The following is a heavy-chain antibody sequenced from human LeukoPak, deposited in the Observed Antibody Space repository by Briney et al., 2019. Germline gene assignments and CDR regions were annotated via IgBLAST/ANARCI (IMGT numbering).Heavy chain of an antibody. D-gene: IGHD6-13*01. J-gene: IGHJ4*02. CDR2: ISGHDGQT. V-gene: IGHV1-18*01. Sequence: GASVRVSCKASGYTFTNYGITWVRQAPGQGLEWMGWISGHDGQTSFAQNLQGRATMTTDTSTTTAFLEVRSLRSDDTAVYYCGRGDALSSWFPLDYWGQGTLVTVSS. CDR1: GYTFTNYG. CDR3: GRGDALSSWFPLDY.